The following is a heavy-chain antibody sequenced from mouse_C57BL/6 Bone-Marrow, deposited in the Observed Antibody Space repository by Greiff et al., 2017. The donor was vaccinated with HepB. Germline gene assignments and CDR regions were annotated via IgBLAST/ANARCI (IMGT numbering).Heavy chain of an antibody. CDR2: IRSKSSNYAT. D-gene: IGHD1-1*01. Sequence: GGGLAQPKGSLKLSCAASGFTFNTYAMHWVRQAPGKGLEWVARIRSKSSNYATLYADSVKDRFTISRDDSQSMLYLQMNNLKTEDTAVYYCVRAQGTTVALDYWCQGTTLTVSS. CDR3: VRAQGTTVALDY. CDR1: GFTFNTYA. J-gene: IGHJ2*01. V-gene: IGHV10-3*01.